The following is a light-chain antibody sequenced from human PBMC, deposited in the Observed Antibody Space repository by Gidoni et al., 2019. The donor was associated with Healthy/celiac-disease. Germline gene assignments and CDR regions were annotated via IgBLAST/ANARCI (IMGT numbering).Light chain of an antibody. J-gene: IGLJ2*01. CDR2: ANS. V-gene: IGLV1-40*01. Sequence: QSVLTQPPSVSVAPGQRVTISCTGSSSTLGAGYDVHWYQQLPVTAPKLIIYANSDRPSGVPDRFSGSKSGTSASLAITGLQAEDEADYYCQSYDSSLSGPVVFGGGTKLTVL. CDR3: QSYDSSLSGPVV. CDR1: SSTLGAGYD.